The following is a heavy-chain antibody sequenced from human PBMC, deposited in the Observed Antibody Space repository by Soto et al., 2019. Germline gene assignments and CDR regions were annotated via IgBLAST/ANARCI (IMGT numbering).Heavy chain of an antibody. CDR2: IFWDDDK. Sequence: SGPTLVNPTQTVTLTCTVSGFSLDTPGVGVGWIRQPPGKALEWLALIFWDDDKRYSPSLKRRLTIAKDSSKNHVVLTMTNMDPVDTATYYCARRPVPVTYTPSNWFDPWGQGILVTVSS. J-gene: IGHJ5*02. CDR3: ARRPVPVTYTPSNWFDP. V-gene: IGHV2-5*02. CDR1: GFSLDTPGVG.